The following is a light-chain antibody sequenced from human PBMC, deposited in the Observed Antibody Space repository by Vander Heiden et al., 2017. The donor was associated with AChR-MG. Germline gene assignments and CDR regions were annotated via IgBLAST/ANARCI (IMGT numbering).Light chain of an antibody. CDR1: QSVGTY. CDR2: DAS. J-gene: IGKJ4*01. Sequence: EIVLTQSPATLSLSPGERATLSCRASQSVGTYLAWYQQKPGQAPRLLIYDASSRATGIPASFSGSGSGTDFTLTISSLEPEDFAVYYCHQRSNWPLTFGGGSKVEIK. V-gene: IGKV3-11*01. CDR3: HQRSNWPLT.